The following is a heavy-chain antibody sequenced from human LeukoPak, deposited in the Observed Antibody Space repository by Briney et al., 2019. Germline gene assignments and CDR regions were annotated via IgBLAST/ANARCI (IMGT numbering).Heavy chain of an antibody. CDR1: GYSFTTYW. D-gene: IGHD4-17*01. CDR3: ARSYTQGLRFDAFDI. Sequence: GGSLKISCKGSGYSFTTYWIGWVRQMPGKGLEWMGIIYPGDSDTRYNPSFQGQVTISADKSISTAYLQRSSLKASDTAMYYCARSYTQGLRFDAFDIWGQGTMVTVSS. J-gene: IGHJ3*02. V-gene: IGHV5-51*01. CDR2: IYPGDSDT.